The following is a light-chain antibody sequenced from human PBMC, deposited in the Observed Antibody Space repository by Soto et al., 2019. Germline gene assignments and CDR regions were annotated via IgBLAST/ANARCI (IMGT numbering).Light chain of an antibody. V-gene: IGKV3-11*01. CDR2: DAS. Sequence: EIVLTQSPATLSLSPGERATLSCRASQSVRKYLGWYQQKPGQAPRLLIYDASNRATDIPPRFSGSGSGTDFTLTISALEPEDLALYYCQQRYNWPWTFGQGTKVDIK. J-gene: IGKJ1*01. CDR1: QSVRKY. CDR3: QQRYNWPWT.